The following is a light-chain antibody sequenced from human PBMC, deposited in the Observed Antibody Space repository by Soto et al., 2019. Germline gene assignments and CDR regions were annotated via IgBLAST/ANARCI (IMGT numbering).Light chain of an antibody. CDR2: RAS. J-gene: IGKJ1*01. V-gene: IGKV3-15*01. CDR3: QQYNDWPPRWT. CDR1: QSVTVN. Sequence: EIVMTQSPATLALSPGERATLSCRASQSVTVNLAWYEQKPGHAPRLLIYRASTRATGIPARFSGGGSGTEFTLTISSLQAEDFAVYICQQYNDWPPRWTFGQGTKVEIK.